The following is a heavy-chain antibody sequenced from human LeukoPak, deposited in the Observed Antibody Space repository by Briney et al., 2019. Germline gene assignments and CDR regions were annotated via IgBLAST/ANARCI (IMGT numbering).Heavy chain of an antibody. CDR3: ARGVIKNYYYGMDV. V-gene: IGHV3-9*01. D-gene: IGHD3-10*01. CDR2: ISWNSGSI. CDR1: GFTFDDYA. Sequence: GRSLRLSCAASGFTFDDYAMHWVRQAPGKGLEWVSGISWNSGSIGYADSVKGRFTISRDNAKNSLYLQMNSLRAEDTALYYCARGVIKNYYYGMDVWGQGTTVTVSS. J-gene: IGHJ6*02.